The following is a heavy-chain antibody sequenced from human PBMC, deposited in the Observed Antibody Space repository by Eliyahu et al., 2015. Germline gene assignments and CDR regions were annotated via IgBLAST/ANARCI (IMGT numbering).Heavy chain of an antibody. CDR1: GVSVDXYPXR. CDR2: IDWDDDK. D-gene: IGHD1-14*01. J-gene: IGHJ4*02. Sequence: QVTLKESGPALVQPTQTLTLTCXLSGVSVDXYPXRVGWXRRPPGKALEWLARIDWDDDKFYNPSLKTRLNIFKDTSKNQVVLRMTDTDPVDTATYYCTRVSDGTGDGARGFDYFDSWGQGTQVTVSS. CDR3: TRVSDGTGDGARGFDYFDS. V-gene: IGHV2-70*04.